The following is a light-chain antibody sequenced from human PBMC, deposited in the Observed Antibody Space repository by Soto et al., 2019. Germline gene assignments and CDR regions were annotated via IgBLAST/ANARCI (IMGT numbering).Light chain of an antibody. CDR2: GAS. CDR3: QQTYRSSYT. V-gene: IGKV1-39*01. J-gene: IGKJ2*01. CDR1: QRISGS. Sequence: DILMTQSPSSLSASVGDRVTITCRASQRISGSLNWYQQKPGKAPKLLIYGASTLHSGVPSRFSGSESGTDFTLAISSLQPEDFATYYCQQTYRSSYTFGQGTKVDIK.